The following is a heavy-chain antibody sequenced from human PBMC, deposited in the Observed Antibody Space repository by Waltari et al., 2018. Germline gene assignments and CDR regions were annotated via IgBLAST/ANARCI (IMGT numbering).Heavy chain of an antibody. D-gene: IGHD6-6*01. Sequence: EVQLVESGGGLIQPGGSLRLSCAASGFTVSSHYMSWVRQAPGKGLELVSVIYSVGSTYYADSVKGRFTISRDNSKNTLYLQMNSLRAEDTAVYYCARDRSQQLVHAFDIWGQGTMVTVSS. J-gene: IGHJ3*02. CDR2: IYSVGST. CDR1: GFTVSSHY. CDR3: ARDRSQQLVHAFDI. V-gene: IGHV3-53*01.